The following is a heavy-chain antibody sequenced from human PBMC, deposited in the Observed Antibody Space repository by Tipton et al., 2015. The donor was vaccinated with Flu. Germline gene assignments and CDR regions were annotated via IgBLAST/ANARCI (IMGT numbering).Heavy chain of an antibody. CDR1: GFTFRSHD. Sequence: SLRLSCVASGFTFRSHDMHWVRQAPGKGLEWVALISYYDNNKYYADSVKGRFTISRDNSKNTLYLQMNNLRAEDTAVYYCTTGERWLGYWGQGTLVTVSS. CDR3: TTGERWLGY. J-gene: IGHJ4*02. V-gene: IGHV3-30*03. CDR2: ISYYDNNK. D-gene: IGHD6-19*01.